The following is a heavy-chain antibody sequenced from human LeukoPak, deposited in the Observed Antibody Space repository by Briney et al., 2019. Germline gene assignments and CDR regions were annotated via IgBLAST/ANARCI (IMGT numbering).Heavy chain of an antibody. J-gene: IGHJ4*02. Sequence: GGSLRLSCAASGFTFSSYGIHWVRRAPGKGLEWVAVIWYDGSNKYNVDSVKGRFTISRDNSRNTLYLQMNSLRAEDTAVYYCARDRTPITMVRGDYFDYWGQGTLVTVSS. CDR3: ARDRTPITMVRGDYFDY. CDR2: IWYDGSNK. D-gene: IGHD3-10*01. V-gene: IGHV3-33*01. CDR1: GFTFSSYG.